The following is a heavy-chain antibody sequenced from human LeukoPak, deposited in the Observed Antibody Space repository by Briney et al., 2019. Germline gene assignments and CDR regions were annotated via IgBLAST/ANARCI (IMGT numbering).Heavy chain of an antibody. CDR3: AGLDYYDSSGYYYYYYYMDV. D-gene: IGHD3-22*01. CDR2: ISSSSSTI. V-gene: IGHV3-48*01. J-gene: IGHJ6*03. Sequence: GGSLRLSCAASGFTFSSYSMNWVSQAPGKGLEWVSYISSSSSTIYYADSVKGRFTISRDNAKNSLYLQMNSLRAEDTAVYYCAGLDYYDSSGYYYYYYYMDVWGKGTTVTVSS. CDR1: GFTFSSYS.